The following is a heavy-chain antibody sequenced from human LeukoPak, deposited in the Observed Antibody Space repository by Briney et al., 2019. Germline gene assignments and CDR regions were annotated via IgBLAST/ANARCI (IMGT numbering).Heavy chain of an antibody. Sequence: PGGSLRLSCAASGFTFSSYWMHWVRQAPGEGLVWVSRINSDGRSTSYADSVKGRFTISRDKSKNTLHLQMNSLRAEDTAVYYCAIHSSGYYHYDYWGPGTPVTVAS. V-gene: IGHV3-74*01. CDR2: INSDGRST. J-gene: IGHJ4*02. CDR3: AIHSSGYYHYDY. D-gene: IGHD3-22*01. CDR1: GFTFSSYW.